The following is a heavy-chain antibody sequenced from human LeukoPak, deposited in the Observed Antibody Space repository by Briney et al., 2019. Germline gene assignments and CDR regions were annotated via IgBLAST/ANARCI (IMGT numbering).Heavy chain of an antibody. D-gene: IGHD3-22*01. Sequence: SETLSLTCTVSGGSISSYCWSWIRQPPGKGLEWIGYIYTSGSTNYNPSLKSRVTISVDTSKNQFSLKLSSVTAADTAVYYCATAYYYDSSGYSLDYWGQGTLVTVSS. J-gene: IGHJ4*02. V-gene: IGHV4-4*09. CDR3: ATAYYYDSSGYSLDY. CDR2: IYTSGST. CDR1: GGSISSYC.